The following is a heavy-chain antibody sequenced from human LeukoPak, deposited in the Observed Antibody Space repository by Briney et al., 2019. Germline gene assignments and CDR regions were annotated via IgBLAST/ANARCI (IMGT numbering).Heavy chain of an antibody. V-gene: IGHV1-18*01. CDR2: ISAYNGNT. D-gene: IGHD3-16*02. CDR3: ARWGYLDRRDSGAFDI. CDR1: GYTFTSCG. Sequence: ASVKVSCKASGYTFTSCGISWVRQAPGQGLEWMGWISAYNGNTNYAQKLQGRVTMTTDTSTSTAYMELRSLRSDDTAVYYCARWGYLDRRDSGAFDIWGQGTMVTVSS. J-gene: IGHJ3*02.